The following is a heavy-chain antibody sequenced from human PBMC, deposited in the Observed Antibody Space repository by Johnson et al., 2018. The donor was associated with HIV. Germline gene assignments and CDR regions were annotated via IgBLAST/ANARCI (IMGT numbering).Heavy chain of an antibody. CDR2: ISCDGSNK. CDR1: GFTFSAYG. Sequence: QVQLVESGGGVVQPGGSLRLSCAASGFTFSAYGMHWVRQAPVKGLEWVALISCDGSNKYYADSVKGRFTISRDNSKNTLYLQMNSLRAEDTAVYYCARDSLGAIPDYAFDIWGQGTMVTVSS. D-gene: IGHD2-2*02. V-gene: IGHV3-30*19. CDR3: ARDSLGAIPDYAFDI. J-gene: IGHJ3*02.